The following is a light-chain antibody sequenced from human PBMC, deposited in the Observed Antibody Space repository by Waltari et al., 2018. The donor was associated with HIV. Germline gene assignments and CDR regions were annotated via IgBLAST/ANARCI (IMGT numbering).Light chain of an antibody. CDR2: SNN. CDR3: AAWDDSLNGPV. Sequence: QSVLTQPPSASGTPGQRVTISCSGSSSNIGSHTVHWYKQLPGTAPKLLIYSNNQRPSGVPDRFSGSKSGTSASLAISGLQSEDEADYYCAAWDDSLNGPVFGGGTKLTVL. J-gene: IGLJ2*01. V-gene: IGLV1-44*01. CDR1: SSNIGSHT.